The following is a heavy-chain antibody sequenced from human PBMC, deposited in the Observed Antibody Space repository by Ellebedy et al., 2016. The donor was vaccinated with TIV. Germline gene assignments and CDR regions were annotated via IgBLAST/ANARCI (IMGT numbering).Heavy chain of an antibody. V-gene: IGHV4-34*01. J-gene: IGHJ4*02. CDR1: GGSIIDYY. CDR2: ISQGEGT. D-gene: IGHD1/OR15-1a*01. CDR3: ARGSDWSKVGDY. Sequence: MPSETLSLTCAVSGGSIIDYYWSWIRQPPGKGLEWIGEISQGEGTNYSTALGRRLAISLDTSKHQFSLRLNSVTAADTAVYYRARGSDWSKVGDYWGQGTLVTVSS.